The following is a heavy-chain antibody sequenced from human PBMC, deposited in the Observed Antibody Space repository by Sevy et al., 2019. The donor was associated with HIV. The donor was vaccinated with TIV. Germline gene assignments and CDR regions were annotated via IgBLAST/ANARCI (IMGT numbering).Heavy chain of an antibody. Sequence: ASVKVSCKACGYTFTGYYIHWVRQAPGQGLEWMGWINPNSGGTNYAQKFQGRVTMTRDTSINTAYMELSRLRSDDTAVYYCARARLVAPINWFDPWGQGTLVTVSS. CDR2: INPNSGGT. V-gene: IGHV1-2*02. CDR1: GYTFTGYY. CDR3: ARARLVAPINWFDP. D-gene: IGHD3-16*01. J-gene: IGHJ5*02.